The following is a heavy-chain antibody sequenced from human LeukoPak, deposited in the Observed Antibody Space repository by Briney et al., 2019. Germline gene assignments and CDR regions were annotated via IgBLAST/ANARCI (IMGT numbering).Heavy chain of an antibody. CDR2: IWFDKNQ. D-gene: IGHD6-19*01. CDR3: ARVIAVAGNEYFQH. CDR1: GFILNDYG. V-gene: IGHV3-33*01. Sequence: GRSLRLSCAASGFILNDYGMHWVRQAPGKGLEWVADIWFDKNQHFADSVKGRFTISRDNAKNSLYLQMNSLRAEDTAVYYCARVIAVAGNEYFQHWGQGTLVTVSS. J-gene: IGHJ1*01.